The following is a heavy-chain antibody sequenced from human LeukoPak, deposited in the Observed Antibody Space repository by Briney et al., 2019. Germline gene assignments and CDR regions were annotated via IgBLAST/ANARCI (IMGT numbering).Heavy chain of an antibody. V-gene: IGHV4-39*07. D-gene: IGHD3-22*01. J-gene: IGHJ3*02. CDR3: ARGGGYYSQDAFDI. Sequence: SETLSLTCTVSGGSISSSSYYWGWIRQPPGKGLEWIGSIYYSGSTYYNPSLKSRVTISVDTSKNQFSLKLSSVTAADTAVYYCARGGGYYSQDAFDIWGQGTMVTVSS. CDR2: IYYSGST. CDR1: GGSISSSSYY.